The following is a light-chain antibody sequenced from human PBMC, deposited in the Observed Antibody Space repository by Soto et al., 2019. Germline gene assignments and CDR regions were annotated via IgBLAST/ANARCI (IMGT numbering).Light chain of an antibody. V-gene: IGKV3-15*01. CDR2: SAS. CDR1: QSVSDN. CDR3: QQYNDWPIT. Sequence: EIIMTQSPATLSVSPGERVTLSCRASQSVSDNVAWYQQGPGQSPRLLMHSASARAAGLPARFSGSGSGTEFSLSIHSLQSEDFAVYFCQQYNDWPITFGQGTRLETK. J-gene: IGKJ5*01.